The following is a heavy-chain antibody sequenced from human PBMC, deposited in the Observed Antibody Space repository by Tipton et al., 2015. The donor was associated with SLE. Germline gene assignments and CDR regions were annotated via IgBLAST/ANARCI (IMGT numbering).Heavy chain of an antibody. CDR1: GYTFTSYA. CDR3: AREVRSYSSSWFNWFDP. V-gene: IGHV7-4-1*02. J-gene: IGHJ5*02. CDR2: INTNTGNP. D-gene: IGHD6-13*01. Sequence: QLVQSGAEVKKPGASVKVSCKASGYTFTSYAMNWVRQAPGQGLEWMGWINTNTGNPTYAQGFTGRFVFSLDTSVSTAYLQISSLKAEDTAVYYCAREVRSYSSSWFNWFDPWGQGTLVTVSS.